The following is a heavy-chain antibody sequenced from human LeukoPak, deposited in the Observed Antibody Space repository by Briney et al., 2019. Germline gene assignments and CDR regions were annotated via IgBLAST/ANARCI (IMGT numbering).Heavy chain of an antibody. Sequence: GGSLRLSCAASGFTFSSYAMHWVRQAPGKGLEWVAVISYDGSNKYYADSVKGRFTISRDNSKNTLYLQMSSLRAEDTAVYYCARAGCSSTSCYVWGNWFDPWGQGTLVTVSS. V-gene: IGHV3-30*04. CDR3: ARAGCSSTSCYVWGNWFDP. J-gene: IGHJ5*02. CDR2: ISYDGSNK. CDR1: GFTFSSYA. D-gene: IGHD2-2*01.